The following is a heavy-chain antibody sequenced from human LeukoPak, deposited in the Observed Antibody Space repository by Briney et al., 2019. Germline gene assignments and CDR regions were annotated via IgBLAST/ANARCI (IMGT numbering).Heavy chain of an antibody. CDR1: GDSVSSNSAA. J-gene: IGHJ6*02. Sequence: SQTLSLTSAISGDSVSSNSAAWNWISQSPSKGLEWLGRKYYRSKWYNDYAVSVKSRIRINPDTSKNQFSLQLNSVTPEDTAVYYCARGGYYYGSVSYYPDYYYYGMDVWGQGTTVTVSS. D-gene: IGHD3-10*01. CDR3: ARGGYYYGSVSYYPDYYYYGMDV. V-gene: IGHV6-1*01. CDR2: KYYRSKWYN.